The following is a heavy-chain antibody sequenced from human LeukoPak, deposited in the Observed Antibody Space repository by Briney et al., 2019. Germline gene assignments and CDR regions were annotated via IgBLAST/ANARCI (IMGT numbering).Heavy chain of an antibody. V-gene: IGHV3-53*01. CDR1: GFTVSSNY. D-gene: IGHD3-3*01. CDR2: IYSGGST. J-gene: IGHJ4*02. CDR3: AKDTYYDFWTGYEGYYFGY. Sequence: GGSLRLSCAASGFTVSSNYMSWVRQAPGKGLEWVSVIYSGGSTYYADSVKGRFTISRDNSKNTLYLQMNSLRAEDTAVYYCAKDTYYDFWTGYEGYYFGYWGQGTLVTVSS.